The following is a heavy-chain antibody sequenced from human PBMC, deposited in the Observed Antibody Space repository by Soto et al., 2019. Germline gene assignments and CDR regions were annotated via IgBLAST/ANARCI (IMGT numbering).Heavy chain of an antibody. V-gene: IGHV4-39*01. D-gene: IGHD3-3*01. J-gene: IGHJ5*02. CDR3: ARAGITIFGARWSHP. CDR2: IYYSGST. Sequence: SETLSLTCTVSSGSVSSSSYYWGWIRQPPGKGLEWIGSIYYSGSTYYNPSLKSRATISVDTSKNQFSLKLSSVTAADTAVYYCARAGITIFGARWSHPWGHATMVTV. CDR1: SGSVSSSSYY.